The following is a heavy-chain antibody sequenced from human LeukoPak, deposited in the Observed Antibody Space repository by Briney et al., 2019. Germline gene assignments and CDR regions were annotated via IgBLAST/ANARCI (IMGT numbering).Heavy chain of an antibody. CDR1: GFTFSSYW. CDR3: AREESGLSADGNNWFDP. Sequence: GGSLRLSCAASGFTFSSYWMTWVRQGRGTGLEGVANIKQDGSEKYYVDSVQGRFTISRDNSKNSLYLQMNTLRAEDTALYYCAREESGLSADGNNWFDPWGQGTLVTVSS. CDR2: IKQDGSEK. D-gene: IGHD6-13*01. J-gene: IGHJ5*02. V-gene: IGHV3-7*01.